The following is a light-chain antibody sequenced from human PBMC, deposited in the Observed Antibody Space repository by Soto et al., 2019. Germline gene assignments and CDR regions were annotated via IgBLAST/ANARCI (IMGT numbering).Light chain of an antibody. CDR1: QSITGW. CDR3: QQYNSYWT. V-gene: IGKV1-5*01. CDR2: DAS. Sequence: DIQMTQSPSTLSASVGDRVTITCRASQSITGWLAWYQQKPGKAPKFLIYDASSLESGVASRFSGSGSGTELTLTISSLQPDDFATYYCQQYNSYWTFGQGTKVEIK. J-gene: IGKJ1*01.